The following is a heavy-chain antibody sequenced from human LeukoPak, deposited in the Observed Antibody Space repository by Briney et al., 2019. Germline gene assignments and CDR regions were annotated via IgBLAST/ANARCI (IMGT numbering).Heavy chain of an antibody. CDR2: IRYDGSNK. J-gene: IGHJ6*03. CDR3: ARGGDQYYYYYMDV. Sequence: PGGSLRLSCAASGFTFSSYGMHWVRQAPGKGLEWVAFIRYDGSNKYYADSVKGRFTISRDNSKNTLYLQMNSLRAEDTAVYYCARGGDQYYYYYMDVWGKGTTVTVSS. V-gene: IGHV3-30*02. CDR1: GFTFSSYG. D-gene: IGHD3-10*01.